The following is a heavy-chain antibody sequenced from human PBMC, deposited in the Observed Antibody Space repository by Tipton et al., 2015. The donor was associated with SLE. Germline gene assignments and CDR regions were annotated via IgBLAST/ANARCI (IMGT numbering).Heavy chain of an antibody. CDR3: ARGDISVAIYDF. V-gene: IGHV4-59*01. CDR1: AGPISTYY. Sequence: GLVKPSETLSLTCTVSAGPISTYYWSWIRQPPGKGLEWIGSIYSGGTASYSPSLTSRVTISVATSKNQFSLTLRSVTAADTAVYYCARGDISVAIYDFWGPGSLVTVSS. J-gene: IGHJ4*02. CDR2: IYSGGTA. D-gene: IGHD6-19*01.